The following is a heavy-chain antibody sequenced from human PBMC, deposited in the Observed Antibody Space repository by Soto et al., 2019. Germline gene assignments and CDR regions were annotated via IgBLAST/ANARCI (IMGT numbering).Heavy chain of an antibody. V-gene: IGHV4-59*01. Sequence: SETLSLTCTVSGGSISSYYWSWIRQPPGKGLEWIGYIYYSGSTNYNPSLKSRVTISVDTSKNQFSLKLSSVTAADTAVYYCARSSDITGTTDYWGQGTLVTVSS. J-gene: IGHJ4*02. CDR1: GGSISSYY. CDR2: IYYSGST. D-gene: IGHD1-7*01. CDR3: ARSSDITGTTDY.